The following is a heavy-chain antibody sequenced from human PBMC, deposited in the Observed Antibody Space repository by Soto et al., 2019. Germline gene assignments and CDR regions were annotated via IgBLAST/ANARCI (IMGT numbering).Heavy chain of an antibody. V-gene: IGHV3-23*01. D-gene: IGHD2-2*01. CDR2: ISGSGGST. J-gene: IGHJ4*02. CDR3: ARSGEEYPLSSYFDY. CDR1: GFTFSSYA. Sequence: EVQLLESGGGLVQPGGSLRLSCAASGFTFSSYAMSWVRQAPGKGLEWVSAISGSGGSTYYADSVKGRFTISRDNSKNTLYLQMNSVRAEDTAVYYCARSGEEYPLSSYFDYWGQGTLVTVSS.